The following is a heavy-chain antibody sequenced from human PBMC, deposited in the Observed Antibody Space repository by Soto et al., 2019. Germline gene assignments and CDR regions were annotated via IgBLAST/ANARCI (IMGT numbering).Heavy chain of an antibody. Sequence: QVHLQESGPGLVKPSQTLSLTCTVSGGSISSGGYYWTWIRQPPGKGLAWIGYIAHSGNTYYNSSLRSRITIAVDPSKNQFPRKLSSVTAADTAVYYCGSYYCTGTARCPGLDVWGQGTTVTVSS. J-gene: IGHJ6*02. D-gene: IGHD2-8*02. CDR1: GGSISSGGYY. CDR3: GSYYCTGTARCPGLDV. V-gene: IGHV4-30-4*01. CDR2: IAHSGNT.